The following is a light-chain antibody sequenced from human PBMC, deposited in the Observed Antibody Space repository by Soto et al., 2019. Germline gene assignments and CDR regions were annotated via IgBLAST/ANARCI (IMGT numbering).Light chain of an antibody. CDR2: DAS. Sequence: ENVLTQSPVTLSLSPGERATLSCRASQSVKRYLAWYQQKPGQAPRLLIYDASNRAAGIPARFSGSGSGTDFTLTISRLEPEDFAVYYCQHYSSSRWTFGQGTKVESK. CDR1: QSVKRY. CDR3: QHYSSSRWT. V-gene: IGKV3-11*01. J-gene: IGKJ1*01.